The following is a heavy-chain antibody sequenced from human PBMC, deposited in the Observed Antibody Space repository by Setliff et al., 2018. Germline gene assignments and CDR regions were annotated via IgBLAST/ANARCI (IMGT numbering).Heavy chain of an antibody. J-gene: IGHJ4*02. CDR2: IYPSDSHT. V-gene: IGHV5-51*01. Sequence: PGESLKISCQASGYTFSRYWIGWVRQMPGKGLEWLGIIYPSDSHTRYSPSFQGQVTISADKSISTAYLQWSSLKASDTAMYYCARALASAGTVYFDYWGQGTLVTVS. CDR1: GYTFSRYW. D-gene: IGHD6-13*01. CDR3: ARALASAGTVYFDY.